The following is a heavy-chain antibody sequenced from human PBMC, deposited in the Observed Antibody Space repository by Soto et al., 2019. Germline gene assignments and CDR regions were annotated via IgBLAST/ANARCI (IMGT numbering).Heavy chain of an antibody. Sequence: SETLSLTCTVSGGSISSGDYYWSWIRQPPGKCLEWIGYIYYSGSTYYNPSLKSRVTISVDTSKNQFSLKLSSVTAADTAVYYCARDITMVRGALGYNWFDPWGQGTLVTVYS. V-gene: IGHV4-30-4*01. J-gene: IGHJ5*02. D-gene: IGHD3-10*01. CDR2: IYYSGST. CDR1: GGSISSGDYY. CDR3: ARDITMVRGALGYNWFDP.